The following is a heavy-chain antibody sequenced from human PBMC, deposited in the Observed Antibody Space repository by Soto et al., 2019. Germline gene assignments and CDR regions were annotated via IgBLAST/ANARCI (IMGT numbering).Heavy chain of an antibody. CDR2: IYHSGST. Sequence: QLQLQESGSGLVKSSQTLSLTCAVSGGSFSSGGYSWSWIRHPPGKGLEWIGHIYHSGSTYYNPSLKRRVTISVDRSKNQFSLKLTSVTAADTAVYYCAAAGYYYGMDVWGQGTTVTVSS. CDR1: GGSFSSGGYS. V-gene: IGHV4-30-2*01. J-gene: IGHJ6*02. CDR3: AAAGYYYGMDV. D-gene: IGHD2-15*01.